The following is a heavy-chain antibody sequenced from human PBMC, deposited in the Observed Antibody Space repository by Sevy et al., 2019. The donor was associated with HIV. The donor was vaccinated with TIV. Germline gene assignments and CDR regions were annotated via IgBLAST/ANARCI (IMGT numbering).Heavy chain of an antibody. D-gene: IGHD3-10*01. CDR1: GFTFSDYY. CDR2: ISSSGSTI. Sequence: GGSLRLSCAASGFTFSDYYMSWIRQAPGKGLEWVSYISSSGSTIYYADSVKGRFTISRDNAMNSLFLQMNSLRAEETAVYYCARVQVQGVIEWYFQHWGQGTLVTVSS. CDR3: ARVQVQGVIEWYFQH. V-gene: IGHV3-11*01. J-gene: IGHJ1*01.